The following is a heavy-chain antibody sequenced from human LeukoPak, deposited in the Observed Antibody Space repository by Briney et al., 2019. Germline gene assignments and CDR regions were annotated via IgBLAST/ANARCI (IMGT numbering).Heavy chain of an antibody. V-gene: IGHV1-18*01. D-gene: IGHD2-2*02. CDR2: ISTYNSNT. J-gene: IGHJ3*02. Sequence: ASVNVSCKPSGYTFTTYGLHWLRQAPGQGLAWMGWISTYNSNTHYAQNLQGRVTMTTDASTSTAYMELRSLRSDDTAVYYCARGIPPGDAFDIWGQGTMVTVSS. CDR3: ARGIPPGDAFDI. CDR1: GYTFTTYG.